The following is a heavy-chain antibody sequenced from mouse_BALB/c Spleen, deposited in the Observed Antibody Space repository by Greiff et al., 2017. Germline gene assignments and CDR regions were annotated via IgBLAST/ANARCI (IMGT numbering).Heavy chain of an antibody. J-gene: IGHJ2*01. CDR2: IDPANGNT. Sequence: VQLQQSGAQLVKPGASVKLSCTASGFNIKDTYMHWVKQRPEQGLEWIGRIDPANGNTKFDPKFQGKATITADTSSNTAYLQLSSLTSEDTAVYYCARDYALDYWGQGTTLTVSS. CDR1: GFNIKDTY. V-gene: IGHV14-3*02. D-gene: IGHD1-1*02. CDR3: ARDYALDY.